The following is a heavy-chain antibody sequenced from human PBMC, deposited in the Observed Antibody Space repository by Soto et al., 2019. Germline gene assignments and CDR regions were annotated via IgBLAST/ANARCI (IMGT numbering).Heavy chain of an antibody. CDR1: GGSISSGGYS. Sequence: SETLSLTCTVSGGSISSGGYSWSWIRQPPGKGLEWIGYIYHSGSTYYNPSLKSRVTISVDRSKNQFSLKLRSVTAADTAVYYCARGGGIVVVTAPYDHWGQGTLVTVSS. D-gene: IGHD2-21*02. CDR3: ARGGGIVVVTAPYDH. J-gene: IGHJ4*02. CDR2: IYHSGST. V-gene: IGHV4-30-2*01.